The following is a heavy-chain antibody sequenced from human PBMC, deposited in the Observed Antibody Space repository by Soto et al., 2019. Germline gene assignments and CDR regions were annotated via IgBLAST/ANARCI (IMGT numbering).Heavy chain of an antibody. J-gene: IGHJ4*02. Sequence: PSETLSLTCTVSGGSISSSSYYWGWIRQPPGKGLEWIGSIYYSGSTYYNPSLKSRVTISVDTSKNQFSLKLSSVTAADTAVCYCARPCGREQWLVRPLIDYWGQGTLVTVSS. V-gene: IGHV4-39*01. CDR2: IYYSGST. CDR1: GGSISSSSYY. CDR3: ARPCGREQWLVRPLIDY. D-gene: IGHD6-19*01.